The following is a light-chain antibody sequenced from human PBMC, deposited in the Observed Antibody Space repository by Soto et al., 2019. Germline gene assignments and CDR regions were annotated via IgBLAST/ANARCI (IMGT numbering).Light chain of an antibody. CDR3: QTWGTGIVI. V-gene: IGLV4-69*01. Sequence: QPVLTQSPSASASLGAPVKLTCTLSSGHSNYAIAWHQQQPEKGPRYLMKLNRDGSHSKGDGIPNRFSGSSSGAERYLTISSLQSEDEADYYCQTWGTGIVIFGGGTKVTVL. CDR2: LNRDGSH. J-gene: IGLJ2*01. CDR1: SGHSNYA.